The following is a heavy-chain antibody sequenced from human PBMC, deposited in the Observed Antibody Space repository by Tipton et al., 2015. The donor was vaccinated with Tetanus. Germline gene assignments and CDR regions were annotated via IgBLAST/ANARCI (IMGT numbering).Heavy chain of an antibody. J-gene: IGHJ4*02. CDR3: ARVADSAMVRPLDY. CDR1: GFTFSSYA. V-gene: IGHV3-21*01. CDR2: ISSSSRYI. D-gene: IGHD5-18*01. Sequence: GSLRLSCAGSGFTFSSYALSWVRQAPGKGLEWVSSISSSSRYIFYADSVKGRFTISRDNARNLLYLQVNSLRAEDTAVYYCARVADSAMVRPLDYWGLGTLVTVSS.